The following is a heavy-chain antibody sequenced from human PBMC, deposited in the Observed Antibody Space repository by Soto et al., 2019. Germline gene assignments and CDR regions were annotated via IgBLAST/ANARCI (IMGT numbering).Heavy chain of an antibody. Sequence: SETLSLTCAIYGGSFSGYYWSWIRQSPGKGLVWIGEITHSGGTNYNPSLKSRVTISINTSRNWFSLRLSSLTAADTAVYYCARVLMLRGTIVPEGYSYHMDLWGKGTTVTVSS. V-gene: IGHV4-34*01. D-gene: IGHD3-10*01. CDR2: ITHSGGT. CDR1: GGSFSGYY. CDR3: ARVLMLRGTIVPEGYSYHMDL. J-gene: IGHJ6*03.